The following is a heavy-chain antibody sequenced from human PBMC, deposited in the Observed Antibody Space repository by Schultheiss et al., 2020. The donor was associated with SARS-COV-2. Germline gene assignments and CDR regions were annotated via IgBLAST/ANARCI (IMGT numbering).Heavy chain of an antibody. J-gene: IGHJ6*02. CDR2: IYHSGST. D-gene: IGHD6-19*01. CDR1: GGSISSYY. CDR3: ARDYSSGSRYYYGMDV. V-gene: IGHV4-59*12. Sequence: SETLSLTCTVSGGSISSYYWSWIRQPPGKGLEWIGEIYHSGSTNYNPSLKSRVTISVDKSKNQFSLKLSSVTAADTAVYYCARDYSSGSRYYYGMDVWGQGTTVTVSS.